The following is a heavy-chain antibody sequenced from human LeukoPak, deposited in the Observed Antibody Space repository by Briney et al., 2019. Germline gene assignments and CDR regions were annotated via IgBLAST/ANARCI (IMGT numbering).Heavy chain of an antibody. Sequence: SETLSLTCTVSGGSISSYYWSWIRQPPGKGLEWIGYIYYSGSTNYNPSLKSRVTISVATSKNQFSLKLSSVTAADTAVYYCARGLWFGELLSPYYYYYMDVWGKGTTVTVSS. D-gene: IGHD3-10*01. CDR3: ARGLWFGELLSPYYYYYMDV. CDR2: IYYSGST. CDR1: GGSISSYY. J-gene: IGHJ6*03. V-gene: IGHV4-59*01.